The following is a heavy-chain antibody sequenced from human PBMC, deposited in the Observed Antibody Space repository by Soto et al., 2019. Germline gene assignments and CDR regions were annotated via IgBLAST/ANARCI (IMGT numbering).Heavy chain of an antibody. J-gene: IGHJ4*02. CDR2: IGSRGETYAT. V-gene: IGHV3-73*01. Sequence: PGGSLRLSCSASGFTFGASALQWARQASGKGLEWLGRIGSRGETYATTYAASVKGRFTISRDNAKNSLYLQMNSLRAEDTAVYYCARVAAGRDYFDYWGQGTLVTVSS. CDR1: GFTFGASA. D-gene: IGHD6-13*01. CDR3: ARVAAGRDYFDY.